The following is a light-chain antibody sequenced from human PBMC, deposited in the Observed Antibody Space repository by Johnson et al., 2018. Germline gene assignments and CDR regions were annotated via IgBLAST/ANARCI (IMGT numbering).Light chain of an antibody. Sequence: QSVLTQPPSVSAAPGQKVTISCSGSSSNIGNNSVSWYQQLPGTAPKLLIYENNKRPSGIPARFSGSKSGTSATLGITGLQTGDEADYYCGTWDSSLSAGNVFGTGTKVTVL. CDR3: GTWDSSLSAGNV. V-gene: IGLV1-51*02. CDR2: ENN. J-gene: IGLJ1*01. CDR1: SSNIGNNS.